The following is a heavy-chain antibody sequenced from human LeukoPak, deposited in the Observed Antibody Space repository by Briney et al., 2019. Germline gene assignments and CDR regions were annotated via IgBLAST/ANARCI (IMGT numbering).Heavy chain of an antibody. J-gene: IGHJ5*02. V-gene: IGHV4-59*12. CDR1: GGSISSYY. Sequence: SETLSLTCTVSGGSISSYYWSWIRQPPGKGLEWIGYIYYSGSTNYNPSLKSRVTISVDTSKNQFSLKLSSVTAADTAVYYCARENVLLWFGELLSNWFDPWGQGTLVTVSS. D-gene: IGHD3-10*01. CDR2: IYYSGST. CDR3: ARENVLLWFGELLSNWFDP.